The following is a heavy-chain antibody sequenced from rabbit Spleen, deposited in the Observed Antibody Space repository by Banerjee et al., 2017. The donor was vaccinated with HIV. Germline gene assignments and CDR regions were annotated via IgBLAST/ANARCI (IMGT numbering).Heavy chain of an antibody. CDR2: IYGGVIGST. J-gene: IGHJ4*01. D-gene: IGHD2-1*01. Sequence: QSLEESGGGLVKPGGTLTLTCTASGVSFSTNHYMCWVRQAPGKGLECIACIYGGVIGSTYYATWAKGRFTISKTSSTTVTPQMTSLTAADTATYFCARGSATMTMVITGFYFDLWGQGTLVTVS. CDR1: GVSFSTNHY. CDR3: ARGSATMTMVITGFYFDL. V-gene: IGHV1S40*01.